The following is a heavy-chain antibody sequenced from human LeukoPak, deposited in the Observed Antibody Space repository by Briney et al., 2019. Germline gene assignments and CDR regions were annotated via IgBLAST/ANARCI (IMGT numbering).Heavy chain of an antibody. D-gene: IGHD3-10*01. Sequence: GSLRLSCAASGFTFSGSAMHWVRQASGKGLEWVGRIRSKANSYATAYAASVKGRFTISRDDSKNTAYLQMNSLKTEDTAVYYCTRRSDSGFDYWGQGTLVTVSS. V-gene: IGHV3-73*01. CDR3: TRRSDSGFDY. CDR2: IRSKANSYAT. J-gene: IGHJ4*02. CDR1: GFTFSGSA.